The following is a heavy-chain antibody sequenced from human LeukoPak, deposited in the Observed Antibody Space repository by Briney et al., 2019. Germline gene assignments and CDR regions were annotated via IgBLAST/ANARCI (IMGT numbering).Heavy chain of an antibody. CDR2: ISSSSSYI. J-gene: IGHJ4*02. Sequence: GGSLRLSCAASGFTFSSYSMNWVRQAPGKGRERGSSISSSSSYIYYADSVKGRFTISRDNAKNSLYLQMNSLRAEDTAVYYCAGGGVPAASRYWGQGTLVTVSS. D-gene: IGHD2-2*01. CDR3: AGGGVPAASRY. CDR1: GFTFSSYS. V-gene: IGHV3-21*01.